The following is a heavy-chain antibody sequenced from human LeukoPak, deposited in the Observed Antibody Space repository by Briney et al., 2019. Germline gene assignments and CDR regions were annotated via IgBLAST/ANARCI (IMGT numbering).Heavy chain of an antibody. D-gene: IGHD4-17*01. V-gene: IGHV1-18*01. CDR2: ISAYNGNT. CDR1: GYIFTSYG. CDR3: ARVSPGYGGYVISAFDI. J-gene: IGHJ3*02. Sequence: ASVKVSCKASGYIFTSYGISWVRQAPGQGLEWMGWISAYNGNTKYAQKLQGRVTMTTDTSTSTAYMELRSLRSDDTAVYYCARVSPGYGGYVISAFDIWGQGTMVTVSS.